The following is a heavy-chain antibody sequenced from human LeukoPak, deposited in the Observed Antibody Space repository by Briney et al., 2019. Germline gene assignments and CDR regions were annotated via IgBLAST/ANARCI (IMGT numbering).Heavy chain of an antibody. V-gene: IGHV3-23*01. CDR1: GFTFSSYA. CDR3: ANLVSYYDILTGYSDDAFDI. D-gene: IGHD3-9*01. J-gene: IGHJ3*02. Sequence: GGSLRLSCAASGFTFSSYAMSWVRQAPGKGLEWVSAISGSGGSTYYADSVKGRFTISRDNSKNTLYLQMNSLRAEDTAVYYCANLVSYYDILTGYSDDAFDIRGQGTMVTVSS. CDR2: ISGSGGST.